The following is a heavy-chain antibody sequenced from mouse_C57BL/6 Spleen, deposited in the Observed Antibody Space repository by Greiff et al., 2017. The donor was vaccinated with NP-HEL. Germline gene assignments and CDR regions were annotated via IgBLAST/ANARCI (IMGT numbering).Heavy chain of an antibody. Sequence: VQLKQSGAELVRPGASVKLSCTASGFNIKDVYMHWVKQRPEQGLEWIGWIDPENGDTEYASKFQGKATITADTSSNTAYLQLSSLTSEDTAVYYCTSTGNYGRYFDYWGQGTTLTVSS. J-gene: IGHJ2*01. CDR1: GFNIKDVY. CDR2: IDPENGDT. V-gene: IGHV14-4*01. D-gene: IGHD1-1*01. CDR3: TSTGNYGRYFDY.